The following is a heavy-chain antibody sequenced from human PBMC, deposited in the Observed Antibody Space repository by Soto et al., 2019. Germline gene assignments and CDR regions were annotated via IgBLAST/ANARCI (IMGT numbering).Heavy chain of an antibody. V-gene: IGHV4-4*02. CDR1: GGSISSSYW. CDR3: ARAGDSSGPVALGY. CDR2: IYHSGIT. J-gene: IGHJ4*02. Sequence: SETLSLTCAVSGGSISSSYWWTWVRQAPGKGLQWIGEIYHSGITNYNPSLRSRVSMSVDKSNNEFSLSLTSVTAADTAVYYCARAGDSSGPVALGYWGQGTLVTVS. D-gene: IGHD6-19*01.